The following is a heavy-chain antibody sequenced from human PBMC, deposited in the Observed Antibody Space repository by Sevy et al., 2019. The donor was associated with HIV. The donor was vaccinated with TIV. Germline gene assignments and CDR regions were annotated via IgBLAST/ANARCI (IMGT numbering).Heavy chain of an antibody. D-gene: IGHD1-1*01. CDR1: GFTFRRFS. CDR2: VSYDGSNT. Sequence: GGSLRLSCAASGFTFRRFSMHWVRQAPGKWLEWVTTVSYDGSNTYYADSVKGRFAVFRDNSRNLLNLQMNNLRPEDTAVYYCALERLSSDVAEYFQNWGQGTPVTVSS. J-gene: IGHJ1*01. V-gene: IGHV3-30*09. CDR3: ALERLSSDVAEYFQN.